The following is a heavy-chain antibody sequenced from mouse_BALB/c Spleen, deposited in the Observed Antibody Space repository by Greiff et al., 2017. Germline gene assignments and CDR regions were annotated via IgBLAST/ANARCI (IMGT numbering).Heavy chain of an antibody. CDR2: ISSGSSTI. CDR1: GFTFSSFG. CDR3: ARVYGSSYDAMDY. D-gene: IGHD1-1*01. Sequence: EVNVVESGGGLVQPGGSRKLSCAASGFTFSSFGMHWVRQAPEKGLEWVAYISSGSSTIYYADTVKGRFTISRDNPKNTLFLQMTSLRSEDTAMYYCARVYGSSYDAMDYWGQGTSVTVSS. J-gene: IGHJ4*01. V-gene: IGHV5-17*02.